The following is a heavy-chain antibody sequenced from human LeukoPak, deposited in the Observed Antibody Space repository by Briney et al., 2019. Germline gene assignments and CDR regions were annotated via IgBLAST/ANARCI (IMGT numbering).Heavy chain of an antibody. D-gene: IGHD6-13*01. J-gene: IGHJ3*02. V-gene: IGHV4-30-4*08. Sequence: PSETLSLTCTVSGGPISSGDYYWSWIRQPPGKGLEWIGYIYYSGSTYYNPSLKSRVTISVDTSKNQFSLKLSSVTAADAAVYYCARDRVAAAGSDAFDIWGQGTMVTVSS. CDR3: ARDRVAAAGSDAFDI. CDR2: IYYSGST. CDR1: GGPISSGDYY.